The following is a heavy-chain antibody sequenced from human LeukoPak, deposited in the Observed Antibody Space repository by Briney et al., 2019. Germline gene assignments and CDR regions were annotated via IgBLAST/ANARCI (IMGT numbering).Heavy chain of an antibody. CDR1: GFTFDDYA. CDR2: ISGSGGST. Sequence: GGSLRLSCAASGFTFDDYAMHWVRQAPGKGLEWVSGISGSGGSTYYADSVKGRFTISRDNSKNTLYLQMNSLRAEDTAVYYCAKETRGGSGWYYWGQGTLVTVSS. V-gene: IGHV3-23*01. J-gene: IGHJ4*02. D-gene: IGHD6-19*01. CDR3: AKETRGGSGWYY.